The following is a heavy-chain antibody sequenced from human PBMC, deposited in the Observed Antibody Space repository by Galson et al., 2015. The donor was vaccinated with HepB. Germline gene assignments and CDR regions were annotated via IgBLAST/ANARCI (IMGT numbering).Heavy chain of an antibody. J-gene: IGHJ6*02. Sequence: SLRLSCAASRFTFSSYSMSWVRQAPGKGLEWVSSISTTSSFIYHADSVKGRFTISRNNAKNSLYLQMNSLRAEDTAVYYCARIKGYCTGGSCHMVADYYYGMDVWGQGTTVTVSS. CDR3: ARIKGYCTGGSCHMVADYYYGMDV. V-gene: IGHV3-21*01. CDR2: ISTTSSFI. CDR1: RFTFSSYS. D-gene: IGHD2-15*01.